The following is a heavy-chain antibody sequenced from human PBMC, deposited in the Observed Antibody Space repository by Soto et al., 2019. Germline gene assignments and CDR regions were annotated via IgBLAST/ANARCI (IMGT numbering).Heavy chain of an antibody. Sequence: SETLSLTCTVSGGSISSSSYYWGWIRQPPGKGLEWIGSISSSGSTYYKPSLKSRVAMSVDTSKNQFSLKLSSVTAADTAVYYCTNSNWFDPWGQGTLVTVSS. D-gene: IGHD3-10*01. CDR2: ISSSGST. V-gene: IGHV4-39*01. J-gene: IGHJ5*02. CDR3: TNSNWFDP. CDR1: GGSISSSSYY.